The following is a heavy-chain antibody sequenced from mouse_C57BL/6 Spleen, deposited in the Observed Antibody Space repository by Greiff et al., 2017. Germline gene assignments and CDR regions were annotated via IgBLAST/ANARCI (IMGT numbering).Heavy chain of an antibody. CDR1: GYTFTSYW. J-gene: IGHJ4*01. V-gene: IGHV1-64*01. Sequence: QVQLQQPGAELVKPGASVKLSCKASGYTFTSYWMHWVKQRPGQGLEWIGMIHPNSGSTNYNEKFKSKSTLTVDKSSSTAYMQLSSLTSEDSAVYYCARHGNYVAMDYWGQGTSVTVSS. CDR2: IHPNSGST. D-gene: IGHD2-1*01. CDR3: ARHGNYVAMDY.